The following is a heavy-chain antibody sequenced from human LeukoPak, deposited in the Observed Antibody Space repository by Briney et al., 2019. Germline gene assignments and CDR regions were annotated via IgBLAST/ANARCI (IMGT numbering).Heavy chain of an antibody. V-gene: IGHV3-23*01. Sequence: GGSLRLSCAASGFTFSSYAMSWVRQAPGKGLEWVSAISGSGGSTYYADSVKGRFIIPRDNSKNTLYLQMNSLRAEDTAVYYCARDRRSPHSAYDWGHLDIWGQGTLVAVSS. J-gene: IGHJ4*02. CDR2: ISGSGGST. D-gene: IGHD5-12*01. CDR3: ARDRRSPHSAYDWGHLDI. CDR1: GFTFSSYA.